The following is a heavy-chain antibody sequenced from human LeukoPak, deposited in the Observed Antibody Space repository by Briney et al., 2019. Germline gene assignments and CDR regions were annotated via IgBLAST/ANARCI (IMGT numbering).Heavy chain of an antibody. CDR3: ARGSIAARLQAFDI. Sequence: GGSLRLSCAASGFTFSSYAMHWVRQAPGKGLESVAVISYDGSNKYYADSVKGRFTISRDNSKNTLYLQMNSLRAEDTAVYYCARGSIAARLQAFDIWGQGTMVTVSS. CDR2: ISYDGSNK. CDR1: GFTFSSYA. J-gene: IGHJ3*02. V-gene: IGHV3-30*01. D-gene: IGHD6-6*01.